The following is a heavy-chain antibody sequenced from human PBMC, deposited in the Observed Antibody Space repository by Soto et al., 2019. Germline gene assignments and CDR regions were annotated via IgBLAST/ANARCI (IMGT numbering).Heavy chain of an antibody. Sequence: SCPTLVNPTQTLTLTCTFSGLSLSTSGVGVGWIRQPPEKALEWIALIYCNDDKRYSPSLKSRLTITKDTSKNQVVLTMTNRDPVVTATYYSAHESEEIAAAGYWGQGTLVTVSS. CDR2: IYCNDDK. D-gene: IGHD6-13*01. V-gene: IGHV2-5*01. J-gene: IGHJ4*02. CDR1: GLSLSTSGVG. CDR3: AHESEEIAAAGY.